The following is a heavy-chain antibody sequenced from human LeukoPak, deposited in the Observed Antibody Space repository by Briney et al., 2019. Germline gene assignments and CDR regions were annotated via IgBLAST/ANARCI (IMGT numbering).Heavy chain of an antibody. Sequence: PSETLSLTCTVSGGSISSGDYYWSWLCQPPGKGLEWIGYMYYSGSTYYNPSLKSRATISVDTSKNQFSLKLSSVTAADTAVYYCARPYYYDSRIDPWGQGTLVTVSS. D-gene: IGHD3-22*01. CDR1: GGSISSGDYY. CDR2: MYYSGST. CDR3: ARPYYYDSRIDP. V-gene: IGHV4-30-4*01. J-gene: IGHJ5*02.